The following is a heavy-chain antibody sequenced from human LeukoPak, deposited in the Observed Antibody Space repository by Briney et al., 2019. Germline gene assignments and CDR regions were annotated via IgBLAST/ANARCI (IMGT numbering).Heavy chain of an antibody. D-gene: IGHD4-17*01. CDR1: GGSISSGGHS. J-gene: IGHJ4*02. Sequence: SETLSLTCAVSGGSISSGGHSWSWIRQPPGKGLEWIGYIYHSGSTYYSPSLKSRVTISVDRSKNQFSLKLSSVTAADTAVYYCARGNGDPEYFDYWGQGTLVTVSS. CDR2: IYHSGST. V-gene: IGHV4-30-2*01. CDR3: ARGNGDPEYFDY.